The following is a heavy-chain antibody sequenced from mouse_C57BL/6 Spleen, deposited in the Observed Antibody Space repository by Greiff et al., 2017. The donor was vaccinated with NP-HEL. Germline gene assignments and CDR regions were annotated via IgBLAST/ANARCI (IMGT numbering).Heavy chain of an antibody. J-gene: IGHJ4*01. CDR2: IYPGDGDT. CDR1: GYAFSSSW. V-gene: IGHV1-82*01. D-gene: IGHD2-1*01. CDR3: ARQGNYRNYAMDY. Sequence: VQLQQSGPELVKPGASVKISCKASGYAFSSSWMNWVKQRPGKGLEWIGRIYPGDGDTNYNGKFKGKATLTADTSSSTAYMQLSSLTSEDSAVYFCARQGNYRNYAMDYWGQGTSVTVSS.